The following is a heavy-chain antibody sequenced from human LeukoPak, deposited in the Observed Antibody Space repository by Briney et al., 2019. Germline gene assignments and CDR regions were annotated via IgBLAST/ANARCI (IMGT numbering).Heavy chain of an antibody. J-gene: IGHJ4*02. CDR3: ARWTRIIGITMIVVDSGDY. V-gene: IGHV4-39*01. CDR1: GGSFSSYY. CDR2: IYYSGST. Sequence: SETLSLTCAVYGGSFSSYYWGWIRQPPGKGLEWIGSIYYSGSTYYNPSLKSRVTISVDTSKNQFSLKLSSVTAADTAVYYCARWTRIIGITMIVVDSGDYWGQGTLVTVSS. D-gene: IGHD3-22*01.